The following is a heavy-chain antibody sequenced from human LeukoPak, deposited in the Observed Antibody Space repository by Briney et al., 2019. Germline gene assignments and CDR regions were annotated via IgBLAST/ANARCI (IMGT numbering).Heavy chain of an antibody. Sequence: ASVKVSCKSSGGTFIRYAISWLRQAPGQGLEWMGGIIPIFGTANYAQKFQGRVTITADESTSTAYMELSSLRPEDTAVYYCARQGPVGNSFDYWGQGTLVTVSS. CDR1: GGTFIRYA. CDR3: ARQGPVGNSFDY. CDR2: IIPIFGTA. D-gene: IGHD4-23*01. V-gene: IGHV1-69*13. J-gene: IGHJ4*02.